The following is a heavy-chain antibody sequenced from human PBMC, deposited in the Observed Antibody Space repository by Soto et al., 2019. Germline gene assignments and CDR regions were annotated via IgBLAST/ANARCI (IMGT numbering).Heavy chain of an antibody. CDR2: IIPILGTA. V-gene: IGHV1-69*10. Sequence: GASVKVSCKASGGTFSSYAISWVRQAPGQGLEWMGGIIPILGTANYAQKFQGRVTITADKSTSTAYMELSSLRSEDTAVYYCARGRMSYDILTGYYMGLDYWGQGTLVTVSS. J-gene: IGHJ4*02. CDR1: GGTFSSYA. D-gene: IGHD3-9*01. CDR3: ARGRMSYDILTGYYMGLDY.